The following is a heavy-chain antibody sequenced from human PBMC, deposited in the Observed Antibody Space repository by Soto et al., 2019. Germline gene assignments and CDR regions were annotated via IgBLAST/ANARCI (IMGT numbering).Heavy chain of an antibody. D-gene: IGHD3-22*01. V-gene: IGHV3-49*03. J-gene: IGHJ4*02. CDR1: GFTFGDYA. CDR2: IRSKAYGGTT. Sequence: GGSLRLSCTASGFTFGDYAMSWFRQAPGKGLEWVGFIRSKAYGGTTEYAASVKGRFTISRDDSKSIAYLQMNSLKTEDTAVFYCTSPPFPPYDSSVYSYAEKKINYGARGTLVTVSS. CDR3: TSPPFPPYDSSVYSYAEKKINY.